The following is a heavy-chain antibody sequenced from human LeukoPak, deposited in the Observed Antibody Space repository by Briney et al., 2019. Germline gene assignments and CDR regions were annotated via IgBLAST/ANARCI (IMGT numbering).Heavy chain of an antibody. J-gene: IGHJ4*02. D-gene: IGHD3-3*01. CDR2: IKQDGSQE. CDR3: ARGVPYDSWSGPHYSDY. CDR1: RFTLSTYW. Sequence: GGSLRLSCAASRFTLSTYWMSWVRQAPGKGLEWVAHIKQDGSQEYYVDSVKGRFTISRDSAKNSLYLQMNSLSAEDTAVYYCARGVPYDSWSGPHYSDYWGQGTLVTVSS. V-gene: IGHV3-7*01.